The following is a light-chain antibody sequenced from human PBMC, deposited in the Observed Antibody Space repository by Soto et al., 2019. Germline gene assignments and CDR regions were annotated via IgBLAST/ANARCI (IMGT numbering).Light chain of an antibody. J-gene: IGKJ4*01. CDR2: AAS. V-gene: IGKV1-39*01. CDR3: QQTYRIPLT. Sequence: DIHITHSPSSLPSSLVDRVTVTCRASQSIRGYLNWYQHKPGTAPKLLIFAASRLQTGVPLRFSGSGSGTNFTLTISNLHPEDFATYSCQQTYRIPLTFGGGTKVDI. CDR1: QSIRGY.